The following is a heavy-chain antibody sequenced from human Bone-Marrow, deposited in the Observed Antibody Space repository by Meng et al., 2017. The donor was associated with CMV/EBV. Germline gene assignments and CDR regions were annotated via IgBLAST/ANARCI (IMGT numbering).Heavy chain of an antibody. V-gene: IGHV4-61*01. CDR3: ARGHVLRFFSPAPDAFDI. CDR2: IYDSGST. Sequence: SETLSLTCTVSGGSVSSDSYYWSWIRQPPGKGLEWIGYIYDSGSTNDNPSLKSRVTISVDTSKNQFSLKLSSVTAADTAVYYCARGHVLRFFSPAPDAFDIWGQRTMVTVSS. CDR1: GGSVSSDSYY. D-gene: IGHD3-3*01. J-gene: IGHJ3*02.